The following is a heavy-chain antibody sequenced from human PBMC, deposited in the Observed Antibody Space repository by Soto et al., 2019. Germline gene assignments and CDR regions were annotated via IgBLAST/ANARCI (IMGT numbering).Heavy chain of an antibody. Sequence: GGSLRLSCAASGFTFDDYGMNWVRQAPGKGLVWVSWINSDGSSTSYADSVKGRFTISRDNAKNTLYLQMNSLRAEDTAVYYCASGGSSLNFDSWGQGTLVTVSS. CDR2: INSDGSST. V-gene: IGHV3-74*01. CDR3: ASGGSSLNFDS. CDR1: GFTFDDYG. D-gene: IGHD6-6*01. J-gene: IGHJ4*02.